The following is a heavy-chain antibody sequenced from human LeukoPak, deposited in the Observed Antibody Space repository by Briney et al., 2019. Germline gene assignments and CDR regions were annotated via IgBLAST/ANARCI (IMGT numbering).Heavy chain of an antibody. D-gene: IGHD5-18*01. V-gene: IGHV4-34*01. Sequence: ETLSLTCAVYGGSFSGYYWSWIRQPPGKGLEWIGEINHSGSTNYNPSLKSRVTISVDTSKNQFSLKLSSVTAADTAVYYCARGRAGRRYSYVIYYYYYMDVWGKGTTVTVSS. J-gene: IGHJ6*03. CDR2: INHSGST. CDR1: GGSFSGYY. CDR3: ARGRAGRRYSYVIYYYYYMDV.